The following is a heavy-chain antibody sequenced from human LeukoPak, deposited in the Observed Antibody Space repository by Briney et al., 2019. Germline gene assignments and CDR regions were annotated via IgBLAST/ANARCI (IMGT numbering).Heavy chain of an antibody. CDR3: ARLKNYDLWSGYYLNWFDP. J-gene: IGHJ5*02. CDR1: GGSISSGGYY. CDR2: IYYSGST. D-gene: IGHD3-3*01. Sequence: PSQTLSLTCTVSGGSISSGGYYWSWIRQHPGKGLEWIGYIYYSGSTYYNPSLKSRVTISVDTSKNQFSLKQSSVTAADTAVYYCARLKNYDLWSGYYLNWFDPWGQGTLVTVSS. V-gene: IGHV4-31*03.